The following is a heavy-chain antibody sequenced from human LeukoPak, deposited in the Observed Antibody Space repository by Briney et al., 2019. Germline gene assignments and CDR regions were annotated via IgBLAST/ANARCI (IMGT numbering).Heavy chain of an antibody. CDR2: INPNSGGT. CDR3: ARDLKDSSYYDFWSGYSGVPYFQH. J-gene: IGHJ1*01. CDR1: GYIFTAYY. V-gene: IGHV1-2*02. Sequence: ASVKVSCKASGYIFTAYYIHWVRQAPGQGLEWMGWINPNSGGTNYAQKFQGRVTMTRDTSISTAYMELSRLRSDDTAVYYCARDLKDSSYYDFWSGYSGVPYFQHWGQGTLVTVSS. D-gene: IGHD3-3*01.